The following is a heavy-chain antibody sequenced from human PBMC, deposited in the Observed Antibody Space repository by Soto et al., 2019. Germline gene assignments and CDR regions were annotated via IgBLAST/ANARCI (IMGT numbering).Heavy chain of an antibody. J-gene: IGHJ4*02. D-gene: IGHD3-10*01. CDR2: IKSKTDGGTT. V-gene: IGHV3-15*07. CDR3: TTDSVVRGVIGYISNFDY. Sequence: GGYLRISCAASGFTFSNAWMNWVRQAPGKGLERVGRIKSKTDGGTTDYAAPVKGRFTISRDDSKNTLYLQMNSLKTEDTAVYYCTTDSVVRGVIGYISNFDYWGQGT. CDR1: GFTFSNAW.